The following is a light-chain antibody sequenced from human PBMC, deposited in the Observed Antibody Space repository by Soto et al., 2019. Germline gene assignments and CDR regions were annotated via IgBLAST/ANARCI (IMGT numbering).Light chain of an antibody. V-gene: IGKV3-11*01. CDR2: DAA. Sequence: EIVLTQSPGTLSLFPGERATLSCRASQSVSDFLAWYQQKPGQAPRLLIYDAAKRAPGIPARVSGSGSGTDFTLTIISLVPEDSAVYYCQQRSNWPIFTFGPGTKVAIK. J-gene: IGKJ3*01. CDR1: QSVSDF. CDR3: QQRSNWPIFT.